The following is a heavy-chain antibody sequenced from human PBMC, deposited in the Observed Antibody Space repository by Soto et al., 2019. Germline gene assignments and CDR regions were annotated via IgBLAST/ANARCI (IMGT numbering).Heavy chain of an antibody. CDR1: GFTFSSYG. V-gene: IGHV3-33*06. CDR3: GKGRSYYYYYGVDV. Sequence: GGSLRLSCAASGFTFSSYGMHWVRQAPGKGLEWVAVIWYDGSNKYYADSVKGRFTISRDNSKSTLYLQMNSLRAEDTAVYYCGKGRSYYYYYGVDVWGQGTTVTVS. J-gene: IGHJ6*02. D-gene: IGHD1-26*01. CDR2: IWYDGSNK.